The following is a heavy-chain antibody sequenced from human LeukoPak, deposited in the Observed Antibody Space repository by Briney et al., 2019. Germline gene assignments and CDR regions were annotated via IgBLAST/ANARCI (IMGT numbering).Heavy chain of an antibody. CDR1: GGSFSGYY. J-gene: IGHJ5*02. D-gene: IGHD7-27*01. Sequence: SETLSLTCAVYGGSFSGYYWSWIRQPPGKGLEWIGEINHSGSTNYNPSLKSRVTISVDTSKSQFSLKLSSVTAADTAVYYCARDPPGGFDPWGQGTLVTVSS. CDR2: INHSGST. V-gene: IGHV4-34*01. CDR3: ARDPPGGFDP.